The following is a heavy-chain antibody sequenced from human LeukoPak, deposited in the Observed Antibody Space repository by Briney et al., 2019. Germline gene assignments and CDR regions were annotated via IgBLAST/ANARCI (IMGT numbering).Heavy chain of an antibody. CDR1: GGSISSGDYY. CDR3: ARDQLWFGDDAFDI. Sequence: SETLSLTCTVSGGSISSGDYYWSWIRQPPGKGLEWIGYIYYSGSTYYNPSLKSRVTISVDTSKNQFSLKLSSVTAADTAVYYCARDQLWFGDDAFDIWGQGTMVAVSS. CDR2: IYYSGST. J-gene: IGHJ3*02. D-gene: IGHD3-10*01. V-gene: IGHV4-30-4*01.